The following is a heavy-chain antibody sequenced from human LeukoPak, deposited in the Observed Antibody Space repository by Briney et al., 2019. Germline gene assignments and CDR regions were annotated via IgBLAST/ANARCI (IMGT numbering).Heavy chain of an antibody. CDR1: GYRFTNFW. D-gene: IGHD3-10*01. CDR3: ARSGFARGMDV. J-gene: IGHJ6*04. V-gene: IGHV5-51*04. CDR2: IYAGDSDT. Sequence: GESLKISCKASGYRFTNFWIAWVRQMPGKGLEWMGIIYAGDSDTRYSPSLQGQVTMSVDKPSSTAYLQWTSLKASDTAMYYCARSGFARGMDVWGKGTTVTVAS.